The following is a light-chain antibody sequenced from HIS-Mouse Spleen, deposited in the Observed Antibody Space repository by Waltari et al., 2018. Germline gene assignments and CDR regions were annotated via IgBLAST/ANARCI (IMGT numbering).Light chain of an antibody. V-gene: IGLV2-14*01. J-gene: IGLJ3*02. CDR2: EVS. CDR3: SSYTSSSTLV. CDR1: TSGVGGYNY. Sequence: QSALTQPAPVSGSPGQSITIPCTGTTSGVGGYNYVSWYQQHPGKPPKLMIYEVSNRPSGVSNRFSGSKSGNTASLTISGLQAEDEADYYCSSYTSSSTLVFGGGTKLTVL.